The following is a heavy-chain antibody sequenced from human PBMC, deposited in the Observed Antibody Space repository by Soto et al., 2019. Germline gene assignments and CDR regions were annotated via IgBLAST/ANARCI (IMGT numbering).Heavy chain of an antibody. V-gene: IGHV3-21*05. CDR1: GFTFSSYS. CDR2: ISSSSSYT. D-gene: IGHD3-22*01. CDR3: ARDWYYYDSSGYYRTFDY. J-gene: IGHJ4*02. Sequence: GGSLRLSCAASGFTFSSYSMNWVRQAPGKGLEWVSYISSSSSYTNYADSVKGRFTISRDNAKNSLYLQMNSLRAEDTAVYYCARDWYYYDSSGYYRTFDYWGQGTLVTVSS.